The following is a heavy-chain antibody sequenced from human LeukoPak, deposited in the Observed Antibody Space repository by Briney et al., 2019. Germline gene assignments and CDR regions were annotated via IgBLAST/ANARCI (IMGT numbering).Heavy chain of an antibody. CDR3: ARAGSHWHYVY. D-gene: IGHD3-10*01. CDR2: IKQDGSER. Sequence: GGSLRLSCAASGFTFSGFSMSWVRKSPTKGLEWVANIKQDGSERYYVDSVKGRFTISRDNAKNSLSLQMNNLRVEDTAVYYCARAGSHWHYVYWGQGTVVTVSS. J-gene: IGHJ4*02. CDR1: GFTFSGFS. V-gene: IGHV3-7*01.